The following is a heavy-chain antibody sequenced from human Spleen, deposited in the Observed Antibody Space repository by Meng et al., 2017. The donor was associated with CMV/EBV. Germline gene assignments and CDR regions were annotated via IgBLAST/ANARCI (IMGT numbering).Heavy chain of an antibody. V-gene: IGHV1-3*02. CDR1: TFTSYT. J-gene: IGHJ4*02. CDR2: SNAGDDNT. Sequence: TFTSYTMHWVRQAPGQRLEWVGGSNAGDDNTKYTEEVKGRVTITRDTTENTAYMELNSLRSEDMAVNHCANVSELGWVRERLGPFDYWGQGTLVTVSS. D-gene: IGHD5-24*01. CDR3: ANVSELGWVRERLGPFDY.